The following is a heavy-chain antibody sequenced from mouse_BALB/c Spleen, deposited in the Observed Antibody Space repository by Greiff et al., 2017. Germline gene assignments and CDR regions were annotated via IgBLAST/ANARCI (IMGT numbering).Heavy chain of an antibody. V-gene: IGHV3-8*02. J-gene: IGHJ1*01. Sequence: EVHLVESGPSLVKPSQTLSLTCSVTGDSITSGYWNWIRKFPGNKLEYMGYISYSGSTYYNPSLKSRISITRDTSKNQYYLQLNSVTTEDTATYYCARYLLGRGYFDVWGAGTTVTVSS. D-gene: IGHD4-1*01. CDR3: ARYLLGRGYFDV. CDR1: GDSITSGY. CDR2: ISYSGST.